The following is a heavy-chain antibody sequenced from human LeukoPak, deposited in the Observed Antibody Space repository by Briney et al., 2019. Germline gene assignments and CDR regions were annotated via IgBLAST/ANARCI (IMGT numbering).Heavy chain of an antibody. D-gene: IGHD6-19*01. V-gene: IGHV3-72*01. J-gene: IGHJ4*02. CDR3: VRVGSVAGSDYLDY. CDR2: SRNKAKSYTT. Sequence: GGSLRLSCAVSGFTFSDHFLDWVRLAPGKGLEWVGRSRNKAKSYTTEYAASVKGRFIISRDDSKNSLYLQMNSLKTEDTAVYYCVRVGSVAGSDYLDYWGQGTLVTVSS. CDR1: GFTFSDHF.